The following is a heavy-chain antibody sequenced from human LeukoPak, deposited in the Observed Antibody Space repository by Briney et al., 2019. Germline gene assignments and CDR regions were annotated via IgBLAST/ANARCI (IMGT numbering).Heavy chain of an antibody. CDR2: IIPIFGTA. D-gene: IGHD6-6*01. V-gene: IGHV1-69*05. CDR1: GGTFSSYA. J-gene: IGHJ4*02. CDR3: ARDESSSSIV. Sequence: ASVKVSCKASGGTFSSYAISWVRQAPGQGLEWMGGIIPIFGTANYAQKFQGRVTITTDESTSTAYMELSSLGSEDTAVYYCARDESSSSIVWGQGTLVTVSS.